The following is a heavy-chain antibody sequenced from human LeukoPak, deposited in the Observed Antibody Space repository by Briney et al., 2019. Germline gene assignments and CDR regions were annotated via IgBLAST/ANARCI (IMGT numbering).Heavy chain of an antibody. CDR1: GYTFTAYY. V-gene: IGHV1-2*02. Sequence: ASVKVSCRASGYTFTAYYMHWVRQAPGQGLEWMGWINPNSGGTNYAQKFQGRVTMTRDTSISTAYMELSRLRSDDTAVYYCARDLGGEAAGSDYWGQGTLVTVSS. D-gene: IGHD6-13*01. CDR2: INPNSGGT. CDR3: ARDLGGEAAGSDY. J-gene: IGHJ4*02.